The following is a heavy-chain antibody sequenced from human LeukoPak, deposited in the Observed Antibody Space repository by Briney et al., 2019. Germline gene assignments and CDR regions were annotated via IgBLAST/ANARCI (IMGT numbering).Heavy chain of an antibody. Sequence: GSLRLSCAASGFTFSIYAMNWVRPAPGKGLGWISTVIASGGSTYYTDSIKGRFTISRDNSKNTLYPQMNSLRADDAAVSYCAKLSVVDCWGQGTLVTVSS. CDR2: VIASGGST. CDR3: AKLSVVDC. V-gene: IGHV3-23*01. CDR1: GFTFSIYA. D-gene: IGHD4-23*01. J-gene: IGHJ4*02.